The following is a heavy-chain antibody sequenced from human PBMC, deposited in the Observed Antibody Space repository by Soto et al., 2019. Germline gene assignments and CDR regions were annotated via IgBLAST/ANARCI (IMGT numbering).Heavy chain of an antibody. D-gene: IGHD3-22*01. CDR3: ATSYYYGSCGCYAYLQHYRNDV. V-gene: IGHV3-30*03. J-gene: IGHJ6*02. CDR2: ISYDGSNK. CDR1: GFTFSSYG. Sequence: GGSLRLSCAASGFTFSSYGMHWVRQAPGKGLEWVAVISYDGSNKYYADSVKGRFTISRDNSKNTLYLQMNSLRAEDTAVYYCATSYYYGSCGCYAYLQHYRNDVWGQGTTVTVSS.